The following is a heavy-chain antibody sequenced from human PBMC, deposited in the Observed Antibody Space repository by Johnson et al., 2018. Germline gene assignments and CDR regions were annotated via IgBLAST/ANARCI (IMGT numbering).Heavy chain of an antibody. CDR1: GGSFNDYY. CDR3: ARETGHSINYYYGMDV. D-gene: IGHD3-10*01. CDR2: INHRGSI. Sequence: QVQLQQWGAGLLKPSETLSLTCGVYGGSFNDYYWTWIRQPPGKGLEWIGEINHRGSINYSPSLKSRVTMSVDRSKHQFSLKLTSVTAADTATYYCARETGHSINYYYGMDVWGQGTTVIVSS. V-gene: IGHV4-34*01. J-gene: IGHJ6*02.